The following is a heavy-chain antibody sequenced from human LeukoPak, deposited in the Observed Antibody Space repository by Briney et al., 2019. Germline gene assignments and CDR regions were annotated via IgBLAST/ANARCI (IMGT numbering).Heavy chain of an antibody. D-gene: IGHD3-3*01. CDR2: IYSGGST. CDR1: GFAVSSNY. V-gene: IGHV3-53*01. J-gene: IGHJ6*02. Sequence: GGSLRLSCAASGFAVSSNYMNWVRQAPGKGLEWVSVIYSGGSTYYADSVKGRFTISRDNSKNTLYLETNSLRAEDTAVYYCASLRSGPRYGMDVWGQGTTVTVSS. CDR3: ASLRSGPRYGMDV.